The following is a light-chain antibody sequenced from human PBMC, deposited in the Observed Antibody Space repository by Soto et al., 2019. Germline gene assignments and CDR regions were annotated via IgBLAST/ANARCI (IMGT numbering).Light chain of an antibody. V-gene: IGLV1-47*01. CDR1: SSNIGSNY. CDR3: AAWDDSLSGYV. J-gene: IGLJ1*01. Sequence: QSVLTQPPSTSGTPGQRVTISCSGSSSNIGSNYVYWYQHLPGTAPKLLIYRNNQRPSGVPDRFSGSKSGTSASLAISGLRSEHEADYYCAAWDDSLSGYVFGTGTKLTVL. CDR2: RNN.